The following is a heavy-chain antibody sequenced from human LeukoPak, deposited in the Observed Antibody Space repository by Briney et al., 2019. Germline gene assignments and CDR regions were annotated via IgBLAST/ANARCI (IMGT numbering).Heavy chain of an antibody. CDR3: AKDIAAARHDAFDI. J-gene: IGHJ3*02. CDR2: ISNDGDT. D-gene: IGHD6-13*01. V-gene: IGHV3-53*05. CDR1: GFTVRSNY. Sequence: SGGSLRLSCAASGFTVRSNYMRWVRQGPGKGLECVSVISNDGDTYYADSVKGRFTISRDNSKNSLYLQMNSLRAEDTALYYCAKDIAAARHDAFDIWGQGTMVTVSS.